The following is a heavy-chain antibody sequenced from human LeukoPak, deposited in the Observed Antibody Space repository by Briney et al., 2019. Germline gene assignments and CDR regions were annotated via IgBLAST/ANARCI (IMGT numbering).Heavy chain of an antibody. CDR1: GYSFTNHA. D-gene: IGHD3-22*01. J-gene: IGHJ4*02. CDR3: ARDRYFDSGVYYYNLDF. Sequence: ASVKVSCKASGYSFTNHAINWLRQAPGQGLEWMGWISAYNCNTNYAQKFQGRVTMTTDTSTSTAYMELGSLRSDDTAVYFCARDRYFDSGVYYYNLDFWGQGTLVTVSS. V-gene: IGHV1-18*01. CDR2: ISAYNCNT.